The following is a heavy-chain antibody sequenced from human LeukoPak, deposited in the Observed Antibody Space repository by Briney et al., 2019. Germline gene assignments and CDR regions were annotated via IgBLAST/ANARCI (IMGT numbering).Heavy chain of an antibody. V-gene: IGHV3-33*01. CDR1: GFTFSSYG. Sequence: GGSLRLSCAASGFTFSSYGMHWVRQAPGKGLEWVAVIWYDGSNKYYADSVKGRFTISRDNSKNTLYLQMNSLRAEDTAVYYCARDPDIVATIGSYLDAFDIWGRGTMVTVSS. D-gene: IGHD5-12*01. J-gene: IGHJ3*02. CDR3: ARDPDIVATIGSYLDAFDI. CDR2: IWYDGSNK.